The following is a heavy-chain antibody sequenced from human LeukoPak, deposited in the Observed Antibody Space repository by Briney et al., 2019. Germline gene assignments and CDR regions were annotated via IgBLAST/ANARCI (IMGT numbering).Heavy chain of an antibody. CDR3: AKDTGYSYGYCDY. CDR2: ISYDGSNK. Sequence: GGSLPLSCAASGFPFSFYGMHWVRQAPGKGLEGVAVISYDGSNKYYADSVKGRFTISRDNSKNTLYLQMNSLRAEDTAVYYCAKDTGYSYGYCDYWGQGTLVTVSS. J-gene: IGHJ4*02. CDR1: GFPFSFYG. V-gene: IGHV3-30*18. D-gene: IGHD5-18*01.